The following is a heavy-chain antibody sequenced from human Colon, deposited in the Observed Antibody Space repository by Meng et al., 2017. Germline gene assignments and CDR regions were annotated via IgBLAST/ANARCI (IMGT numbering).Heavy chain of an antibody. CDR2: ISSGSNFI. J-gene: IGHJ4*02. CDR1: GFTFSSHG. CDR3: ARNIPGRLFDN. Sequence: EVQLVESGGGLVKPGGSLRLSCAASGFTFSSHGMNWVRQAPGKGLEWVSTISSGSNFIYYADSLKGRFTISRDNAKNSLYLQIDSLRAEDTAVYYCARNIPGRLFDNWGQGTLVTVSS. D-gene: IGHD6-6*01. V-gene: IGHV3-21*01.